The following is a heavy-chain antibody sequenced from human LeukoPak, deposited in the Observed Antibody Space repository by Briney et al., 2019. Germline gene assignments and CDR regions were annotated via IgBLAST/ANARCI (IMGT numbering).Heavy chain of an antibody. CDR1: GFTVSSNY. CDR3: AKAVSGNYIKGFDY. J-gene: IGHJ4*02. D-gene: IGHD1-26*01. Sequence: PGGSLRLSCAASGFTVSSNYMSWVRQAPGKGLEWVSVIYSGGSTYYADSVKGRFTISRDNSKNTLYLQINSLRAEDTAVYYCAKAVSGNYIKGFDYWGQGTLVTVSS. V-gene: IGHV3-53*01. CDR2: IYSGGST.